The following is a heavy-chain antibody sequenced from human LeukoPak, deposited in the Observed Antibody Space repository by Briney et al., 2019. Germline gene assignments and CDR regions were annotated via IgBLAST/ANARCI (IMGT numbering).Heavy chain of an antibody. Sequence: GGSLRLSCAASGFTFGSYSMNWVRLAPGKGLQWVSYISGSSSTIYYADSVKGRFTISRDNAKNSVYLQMNSLRAEDTAVYYCARVDDSSGYRGYWGQGTLVTVSS. CDR3: ARVDDSSGYRGY. V-gene: IGHV3-48*04. CDR1: GFTFGSYS. J-gene: IGHJ4*02. CDR2: ISGSSSTI. D-gene: IGHD3-22*01.